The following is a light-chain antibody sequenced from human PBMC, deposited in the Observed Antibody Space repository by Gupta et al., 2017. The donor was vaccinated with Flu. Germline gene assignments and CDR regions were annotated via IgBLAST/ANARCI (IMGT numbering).Light chain of an antibody. CDR3: QQRSNWLPLT. CDR1: QSVSSY. CDR2: DAS. J-gene: IGKJ4*01. Sequence: ELVLTPSPATLSLSPGERATLSCRARQSVSSYLAWYQQKPGQAPRLLIYDASNRATGIPARCSGSGSGTDFTLTISSLEPEDFAVYYCQQRSNWLPLTFGGGTKVEIK. V-gene: IGKV3-11*01.